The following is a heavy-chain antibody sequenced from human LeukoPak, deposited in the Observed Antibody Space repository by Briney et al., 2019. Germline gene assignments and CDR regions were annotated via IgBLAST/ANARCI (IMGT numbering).Heavy chain of an antibody. D-gene: IGHD1-1*01. CDR3: AAAQPQLNNWFDP. Sequence: SVRVSCKASGFTFSSSAMQWVRQTRGQRLEWIGWIVVGSGNTNYAQKFQERVTITRDMSTSTAYMELSSLRSEDTAVYYCAAAQPQLNNWFDPWGQGTLVTVSS. CDR2: IVVGSGNT. J-gene: IGHJ5*02. CDR1: GFTFSSSA. V-gene: IGHV1-58*02.